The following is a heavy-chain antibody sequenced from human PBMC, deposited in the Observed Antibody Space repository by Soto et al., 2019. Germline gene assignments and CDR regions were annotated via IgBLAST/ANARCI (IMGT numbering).Heavy chain of an antibody. Sequence: QVQLVQAGAEVKKPGASVKVSCKASGYTFTSYAMHWVRQAPGQRLEWMGWINAGNGNTKYSQKFQGRVTITRDTAASTAYMELSSLRSEDTAVYYCARDRGYTMVRGGKIWKFDYWGQGPLVTVSS. CDR3: ARDRGYTMVRGGKIWKFDY. J-gene: IGHJ4*02. V-gene: IGHV1-3*01. CDR1: GYTFTSYA. D-gene: IGHD3-10*01. CDR2: INAGNGNT.